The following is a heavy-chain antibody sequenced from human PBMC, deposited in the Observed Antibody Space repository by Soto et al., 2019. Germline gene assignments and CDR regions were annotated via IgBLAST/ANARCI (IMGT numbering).Heavy chain of an antibody. V-gene: IGHV4-59*01. D-gene: IGHD6-19*01. CDR2: IYYCGRT. CDR1: GGSISSYY. J-gene: IGHJ4*02. CDR3: ARDGKVAGTPLDY. Sequence: QVQLQESGPGLVKPSETLSLTCTVSGGSISSYYWSWIRQPPGKGLEWIGYIYYCGRTNYNPSLKSRVTISVDTSKNQFSLKLSSVTAADTAVYYCARDGKVAGTPLDYWGQGTLVTVSS.